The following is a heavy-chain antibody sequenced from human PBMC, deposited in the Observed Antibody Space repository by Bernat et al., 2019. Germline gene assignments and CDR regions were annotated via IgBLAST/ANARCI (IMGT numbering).Heavy chain of an antibody. CDR3: ATFNYGDQRVY. CDR2: ISYDGSNK. V-gene: IGHV3-30*03. D-gene: IGHD4-17*01. J-gene: IGHJ4*02. Sequence: QVQLVESGGGVVQPGRSLRLSCAASGFIFSSYGIHWVRQAPGKGLEWVAVISYDGSNKYYADSVKGRFTISRDNSKNALYLQMNSLRAEDTAVYYCATFNYGDQRVYWGQGTLVTVSS. CDR1: GFIFSSYG.